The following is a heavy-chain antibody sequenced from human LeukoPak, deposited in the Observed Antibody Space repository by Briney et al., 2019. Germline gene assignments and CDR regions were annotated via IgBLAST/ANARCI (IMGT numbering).Heavy chain of an antibody. V-gene: IGHV3-49*04. CDR1: GFTFGDYG. J-gene: IGHJ5*02. D-gene: IGHD6-6*01. CDR2: IRSTTYGGTT. Sequence: GGSLRLSCTASGFTFGDYGMNCVRQAPGKGLEWVGFIRSTTYGGTTEYAASVKGRFTISRDDSKSIAYLQMNSLKTEDTAVYYCTRLGVAAREVRWFDPWGQGTLVTVPS. CDR3: TRLGVAAREVRWFDP.